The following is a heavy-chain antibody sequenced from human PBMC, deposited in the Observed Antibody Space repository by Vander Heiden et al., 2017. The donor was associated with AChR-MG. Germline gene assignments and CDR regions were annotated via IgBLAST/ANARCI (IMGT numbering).Heavy chain of an antibody. CDR1: GFTFSSEA. Sequence: VRLLASGGGWVQPGGSLRLCCAAAGFTFSSEAISWVRQAPGKGLEWVSAISGSGGSTYYADSVKGRFTISRDNSKNTLYLQMNSLRAEDTAVYYCAKDGDDSSYYGMDVWGQGTTVTVSS. CDR3: AKDGDDSSYYGMDV. V-gene: IGHV3-23*01. D-gene: IGHD4-4*01. J-gene: IGHJ6*02. CDR2: ISGSGGST.